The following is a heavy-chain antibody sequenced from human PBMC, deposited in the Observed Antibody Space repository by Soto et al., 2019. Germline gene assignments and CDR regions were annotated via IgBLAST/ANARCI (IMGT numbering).Heavy chain of an antibody. J-gene: IGHJ6*02. Sequence: SETLSLTCAVYGGSFSGYYWSWIRQPPGKXLEWIGEINHSGSTNYNPSLKSRVTISVDTSKNQFSLKLSSVTAADTAVYYCARGRRYSGYDYYYYGMDVWGQGTTVTVSS. CDR3: ARGRRYSGYDYYYYGMDV. CDR2: INHSGST. V-gene: IGHV4-34*01. D-gene: IGHD5-12*01. CDR1: GGSFSGYY.